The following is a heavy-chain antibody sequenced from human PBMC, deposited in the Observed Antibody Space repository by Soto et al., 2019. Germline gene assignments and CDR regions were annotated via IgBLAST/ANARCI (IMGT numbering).Heavy chain of an antibody. V-gene: IGHV3-23*01. CDR1: GFTFSSYT. CDR2: ISDSGGST. Sequence: EVQLLESGGGLVQPGGSLRLSCAASGFTFSSYTMSWVRQAPGKGLEWVSAISDSGGSTYYADSVKGRFTISRDNSKHTLFLRVNSLRAEDTAVYYCAKGLGDYYYMDVWGKGTTVTVSS. CDR3: AKGLGDYYYMDV. J-gene: IGHJ6*03.